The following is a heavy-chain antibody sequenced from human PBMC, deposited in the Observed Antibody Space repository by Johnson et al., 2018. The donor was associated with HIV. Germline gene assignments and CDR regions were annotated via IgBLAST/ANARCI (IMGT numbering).Heavy chain of an antibody. V-gene: IGHV3-30*04. CDR2: ISYDGTKK. CDR1: GFAFSGYA. D-gene: IGHD1-7*01. Sequence: VQLVESGGGVVQPRRSLRLSCAASGFAFSGYALHWVRQAPGKGLEWVAVISYDGTKKDYGGSVKGRFTISRDNSKNTLYLQMNSLRAEDTAVYYCAREKLELGIDAFDIWGQGTMVTVSS. J-gene: IGHJ3*02. CDR3: AREKLELGIDAFDI.